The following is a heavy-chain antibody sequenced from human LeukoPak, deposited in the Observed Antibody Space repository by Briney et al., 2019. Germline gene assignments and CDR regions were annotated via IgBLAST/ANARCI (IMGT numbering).Heavy chain of an antibody. V-gene: IGHV5-51*01. CDR1: GYSFSSYW. J-gene: IGHJ3*02. CDR2: IYPDDSDT. D-gene: IGHD3-22*01. CDR3: AITMTLQSHDAFDI. Sequence: GESLKISSRGYGYSFSSYWIGWVRQMPGKGLEWMRIIYPDDSDTRYSPSFQGQVTISADKSISTAYLHWSSLKASDTAMYYCAITMTLQSHDAFDIWGQGTMVTVSS.